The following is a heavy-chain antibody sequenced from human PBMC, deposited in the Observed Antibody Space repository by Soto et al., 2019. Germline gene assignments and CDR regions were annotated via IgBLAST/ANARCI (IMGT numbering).Heavy chain of an antibody. CDR1: GYSFTANA. Sequence: ASVKVSCKASGYSFTANAMHWVRQAPGQGLEWMGWINTGNGDTIYSQKLQGRVTITRDTSATTASMEVSSLRSEDTAVYYCARDLMGPDLWGQGTLVTVSS. J-gene: IGHJ5*02. D-gene: IGHD2-8*01. CDR3: ARDLMGPDL. CDR2: INTGNGDT. V-gene: IGHV1-3*04.